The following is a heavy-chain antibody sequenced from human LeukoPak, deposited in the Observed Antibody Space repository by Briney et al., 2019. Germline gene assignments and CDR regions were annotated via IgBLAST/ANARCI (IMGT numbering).Heavy chain of an antibody. CDR3: ARGYSSLTGNYYGMDV. Sequence: GASVKVSCKASGGTFSSYAISWLRQAPGQGLEWMGGIIPIFGTANYAQKFQGRVTITADESTSTAYMELSSLRSEDTAVYYCARGYSSLTGNYYGMDVWGQGTTVTVSS. CDR2: IIPIFGTA. CDR1: GGTFSSYA. V-gene: IGHV1-69*13. J-gene: IGHJ6*02. D-gene: IGHD6-13*01.